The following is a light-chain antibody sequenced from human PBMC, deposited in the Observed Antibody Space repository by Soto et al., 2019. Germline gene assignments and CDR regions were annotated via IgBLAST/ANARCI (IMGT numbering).Light chain of an antibody. CDR1: QSVSNN. V-gene: IGKV3-15*01. CDR3: QQYNNWPPIT. Sequence: EIVLTQSPGTLSLSPGERATLSCRSIQSVSNNYLAWYQQKPGQAPRLLIYGASTRATGISARFSGSGSGTGFTLTISSLQSEDFAVYYCQQYNNWPPITFGQGTRLEI. J-gene: IGKJ5*01. CDR2: GAS.